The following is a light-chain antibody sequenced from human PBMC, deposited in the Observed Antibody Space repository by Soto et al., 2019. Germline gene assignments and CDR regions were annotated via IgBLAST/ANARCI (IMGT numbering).Light chain of an antibody. Sequence: EIVLTQSPATLSVSPGERATLSCRASQGVSSRLAWCQQKPGQAPRLLIYGASTRATGIPARFSGSGSGTEFTLTISSLQSEDFAVYYCQQYNNWPPYTFGQGTKQEIK. CDR1: QGVSSR. V-gene: IGKV3-15*01. J-gene: IGKJ2*01. CDR3: QQYNNWPPYT. CDR2: GAS.